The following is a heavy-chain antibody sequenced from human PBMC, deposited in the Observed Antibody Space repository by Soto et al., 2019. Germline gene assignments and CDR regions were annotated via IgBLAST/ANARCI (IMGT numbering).Heavy chain of an antibody. CDR1: GYTFTGYY. J-gene: IGHJ3*02. CDR2: INPNSGGT. CDR3: ARNYYDSSGYPHDAFDI. Sequence: GASVKVSCKASGYTFTGYYMHWVRQAPGQRLEWMGWINPNSGGTNYAQKFQGWVTMTRDTSISTAYMELSRLRSDDTAVYYCARNYYDSSGYPHDAFDIWGQGTMVTVSS. V-gene: IGHV1-2*04. D-gene: IGHD3-22*01.